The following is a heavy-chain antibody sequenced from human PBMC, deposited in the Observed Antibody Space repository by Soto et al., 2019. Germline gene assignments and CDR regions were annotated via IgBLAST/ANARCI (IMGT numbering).Heavy chain of an antibody. CDR2: IYADGTT. D-gene: IGHD2-15*01. CDR1: GFTVSSNY. Sequence: EVPLVDSGGGLVRTGGSLRLSCAASGFTVSSNYISWVRQAPGKGLEWVSVIYADGTTYYADSVKDRFTISRDNSKNPVSLQMSSLRAEDTAVYYCAVDIEVTGMGHYYFDYWGQGALVTVSS. J-gene: IGHJ4*02. CDR3: AVDIEVTGMGHYYFDY. V-gene: IGHV3-66*01.